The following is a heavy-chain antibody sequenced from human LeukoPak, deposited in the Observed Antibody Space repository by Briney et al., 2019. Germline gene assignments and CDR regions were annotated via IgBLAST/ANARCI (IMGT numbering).Heavy chain of an antibody. Sequence: ASVKVSCKASGGTFSSYAISWVRQAPGQGLEWMGGIIPIFGTANYAQKFQGRVTITADESTSAAYMELSSLRSEDTAVYYCARGFGTYYDILTGQFDAFDIWGQGTMVTVSS. J-gene: IGHJ3*02. V-gene: IGHV1-69*13. CDR3: ARGFGTYYDILTGQFDAFDI. CDR1: GGTFSSYA. D-gene: IGHD3-9*01. CDR2: IIPIFGTA.